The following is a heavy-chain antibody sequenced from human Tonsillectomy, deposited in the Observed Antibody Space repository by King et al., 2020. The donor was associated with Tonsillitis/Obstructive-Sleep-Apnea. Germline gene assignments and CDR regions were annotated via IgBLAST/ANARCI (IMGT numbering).Heavy chain of an antibody. D-gene: IGHD2-2*01. CDR2: IYPGDPDT. V-gene: IGHV5-51*01. J-gene: IGHJ6*03. CDR1: GYSFTSYW. Sequence: VQLVQSGAEVKKPGESLKISCKGSGYSFTSYWIGWVRQMPGKGLEWMGIIYPGDPDTRYSPSFQGQVTISADKSISTAYLQWSSLKASDTAMYYCARIGCSSTSCHDYYYYYYIDVWGEGATVTVSS. CDR3: ARIGCSSTSCHDYYYYYYIDV.